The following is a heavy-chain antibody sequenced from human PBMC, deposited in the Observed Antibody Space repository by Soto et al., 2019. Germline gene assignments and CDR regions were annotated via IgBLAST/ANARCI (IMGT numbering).Heavy chain of an antibody. J-gene: IGHJ3*02. CDR2: INPATGAA. V-gene: IGHV1-2*01. Sequence: QLHLVQSGAVVKKPGASVTVSCSASGYPVTAYYMHWVRQAPGRGLEWMGGINPATGAAKYTQTFQGRVPNTRDTSPSTVFMELSGLASEDTAVFYCARGGGVGVAGSAAFDMWGQGTLVTVSS. CDR3: ARGGGVGVAGSAAFDM. CDR1: GYPVTAYY. D-gene: IGHD3-3*01.